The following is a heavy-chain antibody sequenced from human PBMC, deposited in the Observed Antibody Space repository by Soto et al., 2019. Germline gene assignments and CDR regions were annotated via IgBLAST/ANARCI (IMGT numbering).Heavy chain of an antibody. Sequence: QVQLVESGGGVVQPGRSLRLSCAASGFTFSSYGMHWVRQAPGKGLEWVAVISYDGSNKYYEDSVKGRFTISRDNSKNTLYLQMNSLRAEDTAVYYCAKDRARYCGGGSCYSIFDYWGQGTLVTVPS. CDR2: ISYDGSNK. CDR1: GFTFSSYG. J-gene: IGHJ4*02. CDR3: AKDRARYCGGGSCYSIFDY. V-gene: IGHV3-30*18. D-gene: IGHD2-15*01.